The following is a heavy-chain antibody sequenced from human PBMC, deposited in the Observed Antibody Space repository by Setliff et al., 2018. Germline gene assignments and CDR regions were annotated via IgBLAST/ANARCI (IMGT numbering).Heavy chain of an antibody. D-gene: IGHD2-2*01. J-gene: IGHJ5*02. V-gene: IGHV1-18*01. CDR3: ARAPSTVVVPATVHSFDP. Sequence: ASVKVSCKASGYTFTSYGISWVRQAPGQGLEWMGWISAYNGYIIYAQKFQGRVTMTTDTSTSTAYVEVRRLRSDDTAIYYCARAPSTVVVPATVHSFDPWGQGTLVTVS. CDR2: ISAYNGYI. CDR1: GYTFTSYG.